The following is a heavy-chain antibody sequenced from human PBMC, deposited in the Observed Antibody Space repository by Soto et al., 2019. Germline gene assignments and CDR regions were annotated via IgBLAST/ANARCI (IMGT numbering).Heavy chain of an antibody. CDR1: GGSISSYY. J-gene: IGHJ4*02. CDR2: IYYSGST. CDR3: ARASMDTAMEEN. D-gene: IGHD5-18*01. V-gene: IGHV4-59*01. Sequence: PSETLSLTCTVSGGSISSYYWSWIRQPPGKGLEWIGYIYYSGSTNYNPSLKSRVTISVDTSKNQFSLKLSSVTAADTAVYYCARASMDTAMEENWGQGTLVTVSS.